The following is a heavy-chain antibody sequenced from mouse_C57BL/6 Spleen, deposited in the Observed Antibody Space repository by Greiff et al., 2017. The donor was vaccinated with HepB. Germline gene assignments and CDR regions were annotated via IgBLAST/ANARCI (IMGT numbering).Heavy chain of an antibody. D-gene: IGHD4-1*01. CDR3: ARRLGDY. Sequence: QVQLQQSGPELVKPGASVKISCKASGYAFSSSWMNWVKQRPGKGLEWIGRIYPGDGDTNYNGKFKGKATLTADKSSSTAYMQLSSLTSEDSAVYFCARRLGDYWGKGTTLTVSS. J-gene: IGHJ2*01. CDR2: IYPGDGDT. V-gene: IGHV1-82*01. CDR1: GYAFSSSW.